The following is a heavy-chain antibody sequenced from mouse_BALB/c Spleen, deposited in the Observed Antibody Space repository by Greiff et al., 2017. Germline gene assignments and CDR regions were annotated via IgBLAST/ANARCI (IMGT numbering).Heavy chain of an antibody. Sequence: DVKLVESGGGLVKPGGSLKLSCAASGFTFSSYAMSWVRQTPEKRLEWVASISSGGSTYYPDSVKGRFTISRDNARNILYLQMSSLRSEDTAMYYCARGPIYDGYYYFDYWGQGTTLTVSS. CDR3: ARGPIYDGYYYFDY. V-gene: IGHV5-6-5*01. CDR2: ISSGGST. CDR1: GFTFSSYA. D-gene: IGHD2-3*01. J-gene: IGHJ2*01.